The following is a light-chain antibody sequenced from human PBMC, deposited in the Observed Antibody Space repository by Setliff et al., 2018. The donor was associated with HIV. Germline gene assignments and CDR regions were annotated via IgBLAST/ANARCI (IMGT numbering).Light chain of an antibody. CDR3: SSYTSSSTLGYV. CDR2: DVS. V-gene: IGLV2-14*01. Sequence: QSVLTQPASVSGSPGQSITISCTGTSSDVGGYNYVSWYQQHPGKAPKLMIYDVSKRPPGVSNRFSGSKSGNTASLTISGLQAEDEADYYCSSYTSSSTLGYVFGTGTKVTVL. J-gene: IGLJ1*01. CDR1: SSDVGGYNY.